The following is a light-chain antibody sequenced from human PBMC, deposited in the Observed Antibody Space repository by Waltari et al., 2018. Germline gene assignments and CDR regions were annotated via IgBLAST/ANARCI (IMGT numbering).Light chain of an antibody. CDR2: AAS. CDR1: QDISSW. V-gene: IGKV1-12*01. J-gene: IGKJ4*01. Sequence: DIQMTQSPSSVSASVGDRVTITCRASQDISSWLAWYQQKPGKAPKPLIYAASSLQRGIPPRFSGRGTGTDFTLTLSRLQAEDFATYYCQQAKEVPHTFGGGTNVEIK. CDR3: QQAKEVPHT.